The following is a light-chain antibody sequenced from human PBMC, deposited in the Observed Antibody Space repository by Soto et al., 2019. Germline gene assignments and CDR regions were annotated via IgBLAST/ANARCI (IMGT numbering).Light chain of an antibody. CDR1: QSISDY. Sequence: EIVLTQSPATLSLSPGETAALSCRASQSISDYLAWYQQKPGQAPRLLIYDASNRATGVPGRFRGCGSGTDSTLTLSSLEPEDFAVYFCQHRSNWPRTFGGGTKVDLK. V-gene: IGKV3-11*01. CDR2: DAS. CDR3: QHRSNWPRT. J-gene: IGKJ4*01.